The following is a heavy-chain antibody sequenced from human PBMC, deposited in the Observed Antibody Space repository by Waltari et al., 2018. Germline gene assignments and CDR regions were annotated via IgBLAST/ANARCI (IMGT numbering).Heavy chain of an antibody. CDR2: IYYSGSI. CDR1: GGSISRYY. Sequence: QVQLQESGPGLVKPSETLSLTCTVSGGSISRYYWSWIRQPPGKGLEWIGYIYYSGSINYNPSLKSRVTISVDTSKNQFSLKLSSVTAADTAVYYCARYYFEYSSSHFDYWGQGTLVTVSS. CDR3: ARYYFEYSSSHFDY. D-gene: IGHD6-6*01. J-gene: IGHJ4*02. V-gene: IGHV4-59*01.